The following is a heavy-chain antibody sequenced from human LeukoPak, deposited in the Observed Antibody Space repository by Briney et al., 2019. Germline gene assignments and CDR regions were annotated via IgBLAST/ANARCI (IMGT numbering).Heavy chain of an antibody. CDR1: GYTFTSYD. V-gene: IGHV1-8*03. D-gene: IGHD3-16*02. CDR2: MNPNSGNT. J-gene: IGHJ6*03. CDR3: ARGVKAYYYYYMDV. Sequence: ASVKVSCKASGYTFTSYDINWVRQATGQGLEWMGWMNPNSGNTGYAQKFQGRVTITRNTSISTAYMELSSLRSEDTAVYYCARGVKAYYYYYMDVWAKGPRSPSP.